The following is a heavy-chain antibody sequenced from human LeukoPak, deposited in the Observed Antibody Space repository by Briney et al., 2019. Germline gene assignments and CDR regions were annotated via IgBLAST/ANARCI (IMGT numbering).Heavy chain of an antibody. V-gene: IGHV4-61*02. D-gene: IGHD6-19*01. CDR3: ARGRYSNGNWFHP. CDR1: GGSISSGSFY. CDR2: IYTSGST. J-gene: IGHJ5*02. Sequence: SQTLSLTYTVSGGSISSGSFYWSWIRLPAGKGLEWIGRIYTSGSTNYNPSLKSRVTISVDTSKNQFSLKLSSVTAADTAVYYCARGRYSNGNWFHPWGQRTLVTVSS.